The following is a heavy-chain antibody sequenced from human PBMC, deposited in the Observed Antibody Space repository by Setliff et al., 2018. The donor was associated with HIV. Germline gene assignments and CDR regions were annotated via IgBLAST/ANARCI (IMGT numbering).Heavy chain of an antibody. J-gene: IGHJ4*02. D-gene: IGHD3-10*01. CDR2: IYYSGNT. V-gene: IGHV4-34*01. Sequence: KASETLSLTCAVYGGSFSGYYWSWIRQPPGKGLEWIGSIYYSGNTYYNPSLKSRITISVDTSKNQFSLKLSSVTAADTAVYYCERSGPVWFGEPPYYFDSWGLGTLVTVSS. CDR3: ERSGPVWFGEPPYYFDS. CDR1: GGSFSGYY.